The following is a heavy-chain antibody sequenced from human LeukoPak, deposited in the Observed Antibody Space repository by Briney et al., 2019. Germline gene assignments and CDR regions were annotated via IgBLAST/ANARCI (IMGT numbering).Heavy chain of an antibody. V-gene: IGHV3-21*01. Sequence: GGSLRLSCAASGFTFSSYSMNWVRQAPGKGLEWVSSISSSSSYIYYADSVKGRFTISRDNAKNSLYLQMNSLRAEDTAVYFCAREGATLFYFDHWGQGTLVTVSS. CDR2: ISSSSSYI. CDR1: GFTFSSYS. J-gene: IGHJ4*02. D-gene: IGHD1-26*01. CDR3: AREGATLFYFDH.